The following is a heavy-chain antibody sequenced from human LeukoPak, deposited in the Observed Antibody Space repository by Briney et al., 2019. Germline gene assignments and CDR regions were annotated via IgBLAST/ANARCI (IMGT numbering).Heavy chain of an antibody. D-gene: IGHD6-13*01. CDR3: ENDSSIGAAGNDYVDY. CDR1: GFTFSSYA. J-gene: IGHJ4*02. CDR2: ISYDGSNK. Sequence: PGRSLRLSCAASGFTFSSYAMHWVRQAPGKGLEWVAVISYDGSNKYYADSVKGRFTISRDNSKNTLYLQMNSLRAEDTAVYYCENDSSIGAAGNDYVDYWIQGTLL. V-gene: IGHV3-30*04.